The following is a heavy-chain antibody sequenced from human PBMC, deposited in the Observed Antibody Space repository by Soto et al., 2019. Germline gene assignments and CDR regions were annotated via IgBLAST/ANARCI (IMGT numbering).Heavy chain of an antibody. CDR2: IYYSGST. J-gene: IGHJ4*02. Sequence: SETLSLTCTVSGGSISSGGYYWSWIRQHPGKGLEWIGYIYYSGSTYYNPSLKSRVTISVDTSKNQFSLNLGSVTAADTAVYYCARRTYYYDSSGYYDDYWGQGTLVTAPQ. CDR1: GGSISSGGYY. V-gene: IGHV4-31*03. D-gene: IGHD3-22*01. CDR3: ARRTYYYDSSGYYDDY.